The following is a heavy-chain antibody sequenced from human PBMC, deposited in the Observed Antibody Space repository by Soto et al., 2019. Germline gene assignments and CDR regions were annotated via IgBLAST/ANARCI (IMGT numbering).Heavy chain of an antibody. D-gene: IGHD3-10*01. CDR2: ISYDGSNK. CDR1: GFTFSSYG. J-gene: IGHJ6*02. V-gene: IGHV3-30*18. CDR3: AKDGETFYGMDV. Sequence: GGSLRLSCAASGFTFSSYGMHWVRQAPGKGLEWVAVISYDGSNKYYADSVKGRFTISRDNSKNTLYLQMNSLRAEDTAVYYCAKDGETFYGMDVWGQGTTVTVSS.